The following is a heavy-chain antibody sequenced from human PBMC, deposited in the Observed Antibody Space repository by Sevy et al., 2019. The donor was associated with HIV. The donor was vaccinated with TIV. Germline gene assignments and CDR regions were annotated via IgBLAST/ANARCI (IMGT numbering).Heavy chain of an antibody. CDR3: ARDGGYNCFDP. V-gene: IGHV3-21*01. Sequence: GGSLRLSCAASGFTFSSYSMNWVRQAPGKGLEWVSSISSRSSYIYYADSVKGRFTISRDNAKNSLYLQMNSLRAEDTAVYYCARDGGYNCFDPWGQGTLVTVSS. CDR2: ISSRSSYI. D-gene: IGHD3-16*01. J-gene: IGHJ5*02. CDR1: GFTFSSYS.